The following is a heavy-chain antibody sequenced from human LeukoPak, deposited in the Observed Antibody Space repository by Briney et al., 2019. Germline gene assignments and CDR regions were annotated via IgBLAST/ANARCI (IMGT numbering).Heavy chain of an antibody. CDR2: INAGNGNT. V-gene: IGHV1-3*01. CDR1: GYTFTNYA. D-gene: IGHD4-17*01. CDR3: ARATTVTTGFDS. Sequence: ASVKVSCKASGYTFTNYAMHWVRQAPGQRLEWMGWINAGNGNTKYSQKFQGRVTITRDTSASTAYMELSSLRSEDTAVYYCARATTVTTGFDSWGQGTLVTVSS. J-gene: IGHJ4*02.